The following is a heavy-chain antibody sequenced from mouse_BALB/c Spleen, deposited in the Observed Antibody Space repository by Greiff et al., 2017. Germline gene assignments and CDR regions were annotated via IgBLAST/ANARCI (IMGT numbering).Heavy chain of an antibody. Sequence: VQLHQSGAELVRPGVSVKISCKGSGYTFTDYAMHWVKQSHAKSLEWIGVISTYYGDASYNQKFKGKATMTVDKSSSTAYMELARLTSEDSAIYYCARSDYDYGPWFAYWGQGTLVTVSA. CDR1: GYTFTDYA. CDR3: ARSDYDYGPWFAY. D-gene: IGHD2-4*01. V-gene: IGHV1S137*01. J-gene: IGHJ3*01. CDR2: ISTYYGDA.